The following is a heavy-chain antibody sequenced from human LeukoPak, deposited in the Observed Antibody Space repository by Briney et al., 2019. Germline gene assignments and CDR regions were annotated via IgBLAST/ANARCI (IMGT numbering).Heavy chain of an antibody. D-gene: IGHD6-19*01. CDR1: GGSISTYY. CDR2: VYRSGNT. CDR3: ARRLGIAVFDY. J-gene: IGHJ4*02. V-gene: IGHV4-4*07. Sequence: SEALSLTCSVSGGSISTYYWSWIRQPAGKGLEWIGRVYRSGNTNYNPSLQSRVTMSVDTSKNQFSLKMSSVTAADTAVYHCARRLGIAVFDYWGQGTLVTVSS.